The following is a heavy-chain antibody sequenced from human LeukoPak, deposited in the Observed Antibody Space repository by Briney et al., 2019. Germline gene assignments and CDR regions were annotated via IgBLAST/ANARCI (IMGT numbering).Heavy chain of an antibody. CDR3: AKDMYYDSSGPVFDY. CDR1: GFTFSSYA. V-gene: IGHV3-23*01. Sequence: TGGSLRLSCAASGFTFSSYAMSWVRQAPGKGLEWVSNISGSGGNTYYADSVKGRFTISRDTSKNTLYLQMNSPRAEDTAVYYCAKDMYYDSSGPVFDYWGQGTLVTVSS. CDR2: ISGSGGNT. J-gene: IGHJ4*02. D-gene: IGHD3-22*01.